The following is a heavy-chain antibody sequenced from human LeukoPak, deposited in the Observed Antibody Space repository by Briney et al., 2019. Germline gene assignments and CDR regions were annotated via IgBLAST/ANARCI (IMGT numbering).Heavy chain of an antibody. CDR1: GASISTYH. V-gene: IGHV4-4*07. CDR3: ARDYDKAFYY. D-gene: IGHD3-9*01. Sequence: SETLSLTCTVSGASISTYHWSWIRQPAGKGLEWIGRIYSSGSTNYNPSLKSRVTMSVDTSRNQFSLKLSSGTAADTAVYYCARDYDKAFYYWGKLTLVTVSS. CDR2: IYSSGST. J-gene: IGHJ4*02.